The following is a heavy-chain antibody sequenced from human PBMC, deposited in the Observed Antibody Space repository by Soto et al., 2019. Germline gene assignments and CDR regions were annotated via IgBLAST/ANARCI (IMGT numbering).Heavy chain of an antibody. J-gene: IGHJ4*02. V-gene: IGHV3-48*01. CDR2: ISNTGSTI. CDR3: ARGTMTAVSKTDS. CDR1: GVTFTTYS. Sequence: GGSLRLSCAAAGVTFTTYSMNWVRLAPGKGLEWLSYISNTGSTIYYADSVKGRFTISRDNAKNSLYLQMSGLRVEDTAVYYCARGTMTAVSKTDSWGQGALVTVSS. D-gene: IGHD4-17*01.